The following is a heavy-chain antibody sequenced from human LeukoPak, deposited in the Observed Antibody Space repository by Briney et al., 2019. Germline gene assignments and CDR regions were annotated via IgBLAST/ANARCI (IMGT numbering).Heavy chain of an antibody. CDR1: GGSFSGYY. CDR2: INHSGST. Sequence: SETLSLTCAVYGGSFSGYYWSWIRQPPGKGLEWIGEINHSGSTNYNPSLKSRVTISVDTSKNQFSLKLSSVTAADTAVYYCARGRSRYCSSTSCYRFYYYYYMDVWGEGTTVTVSS. CDR3: ARGRSRYCSSTSCYRFYYYYYMDV. J-gene: IGHJ6*03. D-gene: IGHD2-2*01. V-gene: IGHV4-34*01.